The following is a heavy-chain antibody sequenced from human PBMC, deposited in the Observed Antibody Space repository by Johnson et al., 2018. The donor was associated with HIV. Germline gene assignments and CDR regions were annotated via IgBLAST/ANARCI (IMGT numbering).Heavy chain of an antibody. Sequence: QVQLVESGGGLAKPAWSPRLSCAASQFIFSNYYMSWIRQAPGKGLEWVSYISSSGNTIYYADSLKGRVPISRDNAKNSLYLQMNSLRAEDTAVYYCAREGFIPVLLRGGAFDIWGQGTMVTVSS. D-gene: IGHD3-10*01. CDR1: QFIFSNYY. CDR2: ISSSGNTI. V-gene: IGHV3-11*04. CDR3: AREGFIPVLLRGGAFDI. J-gene: IGHJ3*02.